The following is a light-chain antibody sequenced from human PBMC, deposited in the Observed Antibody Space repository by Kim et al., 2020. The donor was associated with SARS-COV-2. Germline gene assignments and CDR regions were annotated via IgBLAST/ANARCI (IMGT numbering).Light chain of an antibody. CDR2: NVN. J-gene: IGLJ3*02. CDR1: SSDVGAYDY. CDR3: TSYTHNTIDTWV. Sequence: QSALTQPASVAGSPGQSITISCTGTSSDVGAYDYVSWYQHHPGKAPKLMIYNVNKRPSGVSNRFSGSKSGNTASLTISGLQAEDEADYYCTSYTHNTIDTWVFGGGTQLTVL. V-gene: IGLV2-14*03.